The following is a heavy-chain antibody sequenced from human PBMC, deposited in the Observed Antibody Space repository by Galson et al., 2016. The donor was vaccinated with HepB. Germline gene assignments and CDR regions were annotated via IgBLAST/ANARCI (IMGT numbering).Heavy chain of an antibody. Sequence: SLRLSCAASRFTFSSYAFHWVRRAPGKGLEWVAVISSDGSSKYYADSVKGRFTISRDTSKNTLFLQMDSLRAEDTAVYYCARDPSSGIGNWFDPWGQGTLVTVSS. CDR1: RFTFSSYA. CDR3: ARDPSSGIGNWFDP. V-gene: IGHV3-30-3*01. CDR2: ISSDGSSK. D-gene: IGHD5-12*01. J-gene: IGHJ5*02.